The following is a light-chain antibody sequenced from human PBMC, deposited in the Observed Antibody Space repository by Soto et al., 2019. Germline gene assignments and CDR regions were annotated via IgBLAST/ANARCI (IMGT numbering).Light chain of an antibody. CDR1: QSVSSNY. Sequence: EVVLTQAPGTLSLSPGERATLSCRTSQSVSSNYLAWYQQKPGQAPRLLLYGASSRATGIPDRFSGSGSGTDFTLTISRLEPEEFAVYYCQQYGNSPFAFGGGTKVEIK. CDR3: QQYGNSPFA. V-gene: IGKV3-20*01. CDR2: GAS. J-gene: IGKJ4*01.